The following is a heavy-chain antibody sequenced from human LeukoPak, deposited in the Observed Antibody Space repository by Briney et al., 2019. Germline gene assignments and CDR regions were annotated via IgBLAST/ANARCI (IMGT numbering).Heavy chain of an antibody. V-gene: IGHV3-30*18. Sequence: GGSLRLSCATSGFTFSSYGMHWVRQAPGKGLEWVADTSHDESAKYYADSVKGRFTISKDNSKNTLFLQMNSLRPEDTAMYYCAKFAKQFWADPSHRAFDIWGQGTMVTASS. D-gene: IGHD4-11*01. CDR1: GFTFSSYG. CDR3: AKFAKQFWADPSHRAFDI. CDR2: TSHDESAK. J-gene: IGHJ3*02.